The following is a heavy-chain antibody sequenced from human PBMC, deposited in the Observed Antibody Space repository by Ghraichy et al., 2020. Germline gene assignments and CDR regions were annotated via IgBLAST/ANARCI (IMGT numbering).Heavy chain of an antibody. CDR1: GYTFTSYG. CDR3: ARASLRNWNDINWFDP. D-gene: IGHD1-1*01. V-gene: IGHV1-18*01. Sequence: ASVKVSCKASGYTFTSYGISWVRQAPGQGLEWMGWISAYNGNTNYAQKLQGRVTMTTDTFTSTAYMELRSLRSDDTAVYYCARASLRNWNDINWFDPWGQGTLVTVSS. J-gene: IGHJ5*02. CDR2: ISAYNGNT.